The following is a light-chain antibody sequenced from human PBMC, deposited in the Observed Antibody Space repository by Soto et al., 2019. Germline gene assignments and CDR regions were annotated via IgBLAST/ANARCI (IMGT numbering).Light chain of an antibody. CDR1: QDISNY. CDR2: DAS. CDR3: QQYDNPWIT. Sequence: DIQMTQSPSSLSASVGDRVTITCQASQDISNYLNWYQQKPGKAPKLLIYDASNLETGVPSRFSGSGSGTDFTFTISSLQPEDIATYYCQQYDNPWITFGQGTRLEI. V-gene: IGKV1-33*01. J-gene: IGKJ5*01.